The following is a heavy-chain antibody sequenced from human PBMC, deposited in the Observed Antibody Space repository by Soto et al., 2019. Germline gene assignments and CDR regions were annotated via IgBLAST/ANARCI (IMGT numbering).Heavy chain of an antibody. D-gene: IGHD2-15*01. V-gene: IGHV3-21*01. Sequence: GVSLRLSCAASGFNFNSYTINWVRRAPGKRLEWLSSISSSGYIFSTDSVRGRFTISRDNAKNSVYLQINSLRAEDTAVYFFARDCSGGSCYPGMDVWGQGTTVTVSS. CDR3: ARDCSGGSCYPGMDV. CDR2: ISSSGYI. CDR1: GFNFNSYT. J-gene: IGHJ6*02.